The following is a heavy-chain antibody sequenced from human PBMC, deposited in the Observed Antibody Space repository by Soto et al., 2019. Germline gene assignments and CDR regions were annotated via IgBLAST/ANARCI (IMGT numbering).Heavy chain of an antibody. CDR3: ARKSGSQVDNYYYGMDV. V-gene: IGHV5-10-1*01. CDR2: IDPSDSYT. J-gene: IGHJ6*02. CDR1: GYSFTSYW. D-gene: IGHD1-26*01. Sequence: GESLKISCTGSGYSFTSYWISWVRQMPGKGLEWMGRIDPSDSYTNYSPSFQGHVTISADKSISTAYLQWSSLKASDTAMYYCARKSGSQVDNYYYGMDVWGQGTTVTVSS.